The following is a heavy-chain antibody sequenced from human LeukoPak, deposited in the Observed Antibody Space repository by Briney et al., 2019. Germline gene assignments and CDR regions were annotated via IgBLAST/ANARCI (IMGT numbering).Heavy chain of an antibody. CDR2: ISSSGSTI. D-gene: IGHD2-15*01. Sequence: GGSLRLSCAASGFTFSSYAMSWVRQAPGKGLEWVSYISSSGSTIYYADSVKGRFTISRDNAKNSLYLQMNSLRAEDTAVYYCARGGCSGGSCYSGFDYWGQGTLVTVSS. J-gene: IGHJ4*02. CDR1: GFTFSSYA. V-gene: IGHV3-48*03. CDR3: ARGGCSGGSCYSGFDY.